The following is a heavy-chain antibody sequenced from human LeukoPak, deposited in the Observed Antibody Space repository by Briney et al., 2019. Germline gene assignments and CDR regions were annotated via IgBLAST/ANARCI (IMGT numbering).Heavy chain of an antibody. CDR1: GGSISSYY. CDR3: ARDLGGGYSYGLPYYYMDV. Sequence: PSETLSLTCTVSGGSISSYYWSWIRQPPGKGLEWIGYIYYSGSTNYNPSLKSRVTISVDTSKNQFSLKLSSVTAADTAVYYCARDLGGGYSYGLPYYYMDVWGKGTTVTVSS. J-gene: IGHJ6*03. V-gene: IGHV4-59*01. D-gene: IGHD5-18*01. CDR2: IYYSGST.